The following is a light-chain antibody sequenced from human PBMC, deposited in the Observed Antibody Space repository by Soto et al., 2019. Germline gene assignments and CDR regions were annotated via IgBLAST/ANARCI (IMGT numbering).Light chain of an antibody. CDR2: DTD. V-gene: IGLV7-46*01. J-gene: IGLJ2*01. CDR3: SLSYSGGRI. Sequence: QAVVTQEPSLTVSPGGTVTLTCASSTETVTSGHYPYWFQQKPGQAPRTLIHDTDNKHSWTPARFSGSLLGGKAALTLSGAQPEDEAEYYCSLSYSGGRIFGGGTKLTVL. CDR1: TETVTSGHY.